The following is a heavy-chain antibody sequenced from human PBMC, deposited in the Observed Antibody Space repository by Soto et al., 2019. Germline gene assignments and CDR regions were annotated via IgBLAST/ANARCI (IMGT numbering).Heavy chain of an antibody. CDR1: GFTFSSYS. V-gene: IGHV3-21*01. CDR2: ISSSSSYI. J-gene: IGHJ4*02. CDR3: ARDDGLIGYDSSGYLDFDY. D-gene: IGHD3-22*01. Sequence: GGSLRLSCAASGFTFSSYSMNWVRQAPGKGLEWVSSISSSSSYIYYADSVKGRFTISRDNAKNSLYLQMNSLRAEDTAVYYCARDDGLIGYDSSGYLDFDYWGQGTLVTVSS.